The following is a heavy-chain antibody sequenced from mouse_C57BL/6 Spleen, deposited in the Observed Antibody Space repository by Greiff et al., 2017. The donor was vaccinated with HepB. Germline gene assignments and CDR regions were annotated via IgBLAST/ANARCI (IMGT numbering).Heavy chain of an antibody. CDR2: IDPSDSYT. CDR1: GYTFTSYW. J-gene: IGHJ3*01. D-gene: IGHD2-4*01. V-gene: IGHV1-69*01. Sequence: VQLQQPGAELVMPGASVKLSCKASGYTFTSYWMHWVQQRPGQGLEWIGEIDPSDSYTNYNQKFKGKSTLTVDKSSSTAYMQLSSLTSEDSAVYYCAREGLRRGFAYWGQGTLVTVSA. CDR3: AREGLRRGFAY.